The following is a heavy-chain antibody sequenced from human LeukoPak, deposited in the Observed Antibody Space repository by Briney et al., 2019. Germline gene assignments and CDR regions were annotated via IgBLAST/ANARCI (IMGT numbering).Heavy chain of an antibody. CDR2: INDDTP. CDR3: VKEHDLWHEEGNWFDT. J-gene: IGHJ5*02. Sequence: TGGSLRLSCEASGFTFSRYWMSWIRQAPGKGLEWVSAINDDTPYYTDSVKGRFTVSRDKSKDTLYLQLSRLRAEDTAMYYCVKEHDLWHEEGNWFDTWGQGVLVTVSS. CDR1: GFTFSRYW. V-gene: IGHV3-23*01. D-gene: IGHD3-3*01.